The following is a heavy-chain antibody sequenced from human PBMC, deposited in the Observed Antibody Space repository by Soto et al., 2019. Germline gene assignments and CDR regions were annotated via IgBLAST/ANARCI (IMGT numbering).Heavy chain of an antibody. V-gene: IGHV3-21*06. CDR2: ISSTTNYI. Sequence: PRGSLKLSCAASGFTFTRYSMNWVRQAPGKGLEWVSSISSTTNYIYYGDSMKGRFTISRGNAKNSLYLEMNSLRAEDTAVYYCARESEDLTSNFDYWGQGTLVTVSS. CDR3: ARESEDLTSNFDY. CDR1: GFTFTRYS. J-gene: IGHJ4*02.